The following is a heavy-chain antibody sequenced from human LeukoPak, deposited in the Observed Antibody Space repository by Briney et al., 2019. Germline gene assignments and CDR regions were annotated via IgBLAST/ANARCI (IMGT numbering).Heavy chain of an antibody. D-gene: IGHD3-22*01. J-gene: IGHJ6*03. V-gene: IGHV3-48*01. CDR1: GFIFSSYS. CDR3: AKDFIYDSSGGYMDV. CDR2: ISSSSSTI. Sequence: AGGSLRLSCAASGFIFSSYSMNWARQAPGKGLEWVSYISSSSSTIYYADSVKGRFTISRDNAKNSLYLQMNSLRAEDTAVYYCAKDFIYDSSGGYMDVWGKGTTVTISS.